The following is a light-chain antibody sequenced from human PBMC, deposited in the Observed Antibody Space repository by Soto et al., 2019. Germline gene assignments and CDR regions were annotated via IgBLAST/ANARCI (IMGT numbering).Light chain of an antibody. V-gene: IGKV1-39*01. CDR3: QQTYDTPRA. CDR1: QRITTY. J-gene: IGKJ1*01. Sequence: IQMTQSPSSLSASVGDRVTIICRASQRITTYLNWYQQKPGKAPKLLIYAASNLEGGVPSRFSGGGSGTDFTLTISSLQPEYFATYFCQQTYDTPRAFGQGTKVEVK. CDR2: AAS.